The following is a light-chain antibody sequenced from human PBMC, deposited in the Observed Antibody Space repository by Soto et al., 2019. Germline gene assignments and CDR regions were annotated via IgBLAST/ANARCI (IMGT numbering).Light chain of an antibody. CDR1: QGISSW. Sequence: DIQMTQSPSSVSASVGDRVTITCRASQGISSWLAWYQQKPGTATKLLIYAATTWQSGVPSRLRGSGSGTDFTLAISSRQPEDFATYYGRPADSFPLTVGGGTKVEIK. V-gene: IGKV1-12*01. CDR2: AAT. CDR3: RPADSFPLT. J-gene: IGKJ4*01.